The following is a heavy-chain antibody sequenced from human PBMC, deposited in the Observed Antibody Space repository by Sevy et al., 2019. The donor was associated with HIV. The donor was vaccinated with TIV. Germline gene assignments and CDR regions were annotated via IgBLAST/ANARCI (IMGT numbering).Heavy chain of an antibody. V-gene: IGHV1-2*02. J-gene: IGHJ4*02. CDR2: INPNSGDT. CDR3: ARDVGHTNSNGSFVY. Sequence: ASVKVSCKASGYTFTGYYMHWVRQAPGQGLEWMGWINPNSGDTNYAQKFQGRVTMTRDTSISTAYMELSRLRSDDTAVYYCARDVGHTNSNGSFVYWGQGTLVTVSS. D-gene: IGHD3-22*01. CDR1: GYTFTGYY.